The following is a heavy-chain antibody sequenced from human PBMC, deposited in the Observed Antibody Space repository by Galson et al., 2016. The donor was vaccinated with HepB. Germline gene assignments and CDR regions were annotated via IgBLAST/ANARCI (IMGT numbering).Heavy chain of an antibody. Sequence: TLSLTCTVSGGSITSDGYYWSWIRQHPGKGLEWIGYIYYSGTTYYNLSLKSRVTISVDTSKNQFSLKRSSVTAADTAVYYCARVGRLDFWSGFYVPPFDYWGQGTLVAVSS. CDR3: ARVGRLDFWSGFYVPPFDY. CDR2: IYYSGTT. CDR1: GGSITSDGYY. J-gene: IGHJ4*02. V-gene: IGHV4-31*03. D-gene: IGHD3-3*01.